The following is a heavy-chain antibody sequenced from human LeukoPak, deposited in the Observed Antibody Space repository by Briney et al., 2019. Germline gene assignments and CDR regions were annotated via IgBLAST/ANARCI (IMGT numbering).Heavy chain of an antibody. Sequence: SVKVSCKASGGTFSSYAISWVRQAPGQGLEWMGGIIPIFGTANYAQKFQGRVTITADESTSTAYMELCSLRSEDAAVYYCARFSLEMAITAAFDIWGQGTMVTVSS. J-gene: IGHJ3*02. CDR2: IIPIFGTA. V-gene: IGHV1-69*13. D-gene: IGHD5-24*01. CDR1: GGTFSSYA. CDR3: ARFSLEMAITAAFDI.